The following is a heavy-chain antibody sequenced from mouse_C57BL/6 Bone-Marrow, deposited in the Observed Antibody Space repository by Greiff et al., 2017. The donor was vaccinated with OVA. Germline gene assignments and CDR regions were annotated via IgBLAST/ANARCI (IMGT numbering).Heavy chain of an antibody. J-gene: IGHJ4*01. CDR3: ARWNFGSSFYAMDY. CDR2: IDPANDNT. V-gene: IGHV14-3*01. CDR1: GFNIKNTY. Sequence: VQLQQSVAELVRPGASVKLSCTASGFNIKNTYMHWVKQRPEQGLEWIGRIDPANDNTKYDPKFQGKATMTADTSSNTAYLQLSSLSSEDTAVYCCARWNFGSSFYAMDYWGQGTSVTVSS. D-gene: IGHD1-1*01.